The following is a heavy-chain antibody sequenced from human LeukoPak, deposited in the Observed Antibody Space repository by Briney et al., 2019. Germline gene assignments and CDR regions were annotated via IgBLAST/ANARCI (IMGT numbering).Heavy chain of an antibody. CDR3: ARNWDLLPAAGTDYFDY. D-gene: IGHD6-13*01. J-gene: IGHJ4*02. Sequence: PGGSLRLSCAASGFTFSSYSMNWVRQAPGKGLEWVLSISSSSSYIYYADSVKGRFTISRDNAKNSLYLQMNSLRAEDTAVYYCARNWDLLPAAGTDYFDYWGQGTLVTVSS. V-gene: IGHV3-21*01. CDR1: GFTFSSYS. CDR2: ISSSSSYI.